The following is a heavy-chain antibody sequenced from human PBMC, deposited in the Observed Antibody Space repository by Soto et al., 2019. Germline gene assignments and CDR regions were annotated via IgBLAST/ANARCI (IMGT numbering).Heavy chain of an antibody. CDR3: AKGSNTAMVTDAFDY. Sequence: GESLKISCAASGFTFSSYAMSWVRQAPGKGLEWVSAISGSGGSTYYADSVKGRFTISRDNSKNTLYLQMNSLRAEDTAVYYCAKGSNTAMVTDAFDYWGQGTLVTVSS. D-gene: IGHD5-18*01. V-gene: IGHV3-23*01. CDR1: GFTFSSYA. J-gene: IGHJ4*02. CDR2: ISGSGGST.